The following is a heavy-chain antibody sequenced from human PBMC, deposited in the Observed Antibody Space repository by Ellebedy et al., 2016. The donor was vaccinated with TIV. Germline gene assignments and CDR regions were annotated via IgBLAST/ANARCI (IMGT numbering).Heavy chain of an antibody. CDR1: GFTFRSYG. V-gene: IGHV3-30*18. CDR3: AKHLERSTEYFFSNYYHGMDV. Sequence: GESLKISCAASGFTFRSYGMHWVRQPPGKGLEWVAYMSYDELNKYYVDSVKGRFTISRDTSENTLYLQMNSLRAEDTAIYFCAKHLERSTEYFFSNYYHGMDVWGHGTTVTVSS. J-gene: IGHJ6*02. CDR2: MSYDELNK. D-gene: IGHD2-2*01.